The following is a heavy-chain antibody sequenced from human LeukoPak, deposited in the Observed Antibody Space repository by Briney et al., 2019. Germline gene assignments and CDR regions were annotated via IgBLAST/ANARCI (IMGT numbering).Heavy chain of an antibody. Sequence: GGSLRLSCAASGFTLSSYSMNWVRQAPGKGLEWVAYISSSRTSIFYADSVKGRFTISRDNAKNSLSLQMNSLRAEDTAVYYCARGPSGQIAMWGQGTLVTVSS. CDR3: ARGPSGQIAM. CDR2: ISSSRTSI. CDR1: GFTLSSYS. V-gene: IGHV3-48*04. J-gene: IGHJ4*02. D-gene: IGHD2-21*01.